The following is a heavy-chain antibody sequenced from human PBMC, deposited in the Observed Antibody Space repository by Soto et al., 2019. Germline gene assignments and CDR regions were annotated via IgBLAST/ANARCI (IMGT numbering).Heavy chain of an antibody. CDR1: GGSISSSNW. CDR2: IYHSGST. D-gene: IGHD3-16*01. V-gene: IGHV4-4*02. CDR3: AREQPRRMMGY. J-gene: IGHJ4*02. Sequence: PSETLSLTCAVSGGSISSSNWWSWVRQPPGKGLEWTGEIYHSGSTNYNPSLKSLVTISVDKSKNQFSLKLSSVTAADTAVYYCAREQPRRMMGYWGQGTLVTVSS.